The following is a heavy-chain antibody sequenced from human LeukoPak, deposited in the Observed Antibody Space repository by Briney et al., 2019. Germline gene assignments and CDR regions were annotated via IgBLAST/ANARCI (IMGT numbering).Heavy chain of an antibody. V-gene: IGHV4-59*01. J-gene: IGHJ2*01. CDR2: IYYSGST. CDR1: GGSISSYY. Sequence: SETLSLTCTVSGGSISSYYWSWIRQPPGKGLEWIGYIYYSGSTNYNPSLKSRVTISVDTSKDQFSLKLSSVTAADTAVYYCARDREDSTSVYDYWYFDLWGRGTLVTVSS. CDR3: ARDREDSTSVYDYWYFDL. D-gene: IGHD2-2*01.